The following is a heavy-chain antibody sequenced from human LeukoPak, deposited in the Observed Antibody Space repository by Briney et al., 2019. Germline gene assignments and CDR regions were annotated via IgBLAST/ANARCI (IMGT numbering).Heavy chain of an antibody. D-gene: IGHD3-22*01. CDR3: AKDLRQYYYDSSGYYPY. CDR2: ISGSGGST. CDR1: GFTFSSYA. V-gene: IGHV3-23*01. J-gene: IGHJ4*02. Sequence: GSLRLSCAASGFTFSSYAMSWVRQAPGKGLEWVSAISGSGGSTYYADSVKGRFTISRGNSKNTLYLQMNSLRAEDTAVYYCAKDLRQYYYDSSGYYPYWGQGTLVTVSS.